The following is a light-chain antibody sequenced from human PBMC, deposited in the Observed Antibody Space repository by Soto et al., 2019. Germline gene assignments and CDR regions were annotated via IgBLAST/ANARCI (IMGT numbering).Light chain of an antibody. CDR3: AAWDDSLSGVL. CDR2: RNN. V-gene: IGLV1-47*01. Sequence: QSVLTQPPSASRTPGQRVTISCSGSSSNIGSYYVYWYQHLPGTAPKLLIYRNNQRPSGVPDRFSGSKSGTSASLAISGLRSEDEADYYCAAWDDSLSGVLFGGGTKLTVL. J-gene: IGLJ2*01. CDR1: SSNIGSYY.